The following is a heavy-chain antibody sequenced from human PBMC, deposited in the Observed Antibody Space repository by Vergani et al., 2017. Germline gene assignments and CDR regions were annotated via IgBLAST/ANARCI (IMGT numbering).Heavy chain of an antibody. CDR3: ATPHCSSTSCPLDY. V-gene: IGHV7-4-1*02. Sequence: QEQLVQSGSELKKPGASVKVSCKASGYSFNNYAIHWVRQAPGQGLEWMGWINPTTGNPTYARAFTGRFVFSLDTSVSTAYLQISSLKAEDTAVYYCATPHCSSTSCPLDYWGQGTLVTVSS. CDR2: INPTTGNP. J-gene: IGHJ4*02. D-gene: IGHD2-2*01. CDR1: GYSFNNYA.